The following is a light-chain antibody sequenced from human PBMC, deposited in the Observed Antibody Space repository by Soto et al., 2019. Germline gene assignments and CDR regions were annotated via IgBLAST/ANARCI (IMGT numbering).Light chain of an antibody. CDR3: QSYDSSLSGYVV. CDR2: GNS. Sequence: QSVLTQPPSVSAAPGQRVTISCTGSSSNIGAGYDVHWYQQLPGTAPKLLIYGNSNRPSGVPDRFSGSKSGTSASLAITGLQAEDEADYDCQSYDSSLSGYVVFGGCTQLTVL. CDR1: SSNIGAGYD. J-gene: IGLJ2*01. V-gene: IGLV1-40*01.